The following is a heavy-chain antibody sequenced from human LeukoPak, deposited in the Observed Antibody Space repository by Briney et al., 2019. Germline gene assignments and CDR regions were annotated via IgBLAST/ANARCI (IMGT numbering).Heavy chain of an antibody. V-gene: IGHV1-2*06. Sequence: ASVKVSCKASGFTFSDYYMHWVRQAPGQGLEWMGRLSPNSGGTNYAQRFQGRVTMTRDTSISTAYMELSRLRSDDTAVYYCAGARVQYQLLTDIWAQGTMVIVSS. CDR3: AGARVQYQLLTDI. CDR1: GFTFSDYY. D-gene: IGHD2-2*01. CDR2: LSPNSGGT. J-gene: IGHJ3*02.